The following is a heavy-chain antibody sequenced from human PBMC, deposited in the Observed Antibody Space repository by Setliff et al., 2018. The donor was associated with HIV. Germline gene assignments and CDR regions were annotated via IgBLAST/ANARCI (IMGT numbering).Heavy chain of an antibody. CDR2: IVPVLNRA. Sequence: SVKVSCKASGATFSKYAITWVRLAPGQGLEWMGGIVPVLNRADYAQRFHGRVTITADESTNTVYMELRSLTPEDTAIYYCARKAGTTLHYHYYYMDVWGKGTTVTVSS. CDR1: GATFSKYA. J-gene: IGHJ6*03. CDR3: ARKAGTTLHYHYYYMDV. V-gene: IGHV1-69*10. D-gene: IGHD1-7*01.